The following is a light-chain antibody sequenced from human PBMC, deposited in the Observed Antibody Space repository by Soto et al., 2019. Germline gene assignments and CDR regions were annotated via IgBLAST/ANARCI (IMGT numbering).Light chain of an antibody. CDR1: RSDIGAYKY. J-gene: IGLJ1*01. Sequence: QSVLTQPASVSGSPGQSVTISCTGTRSDIGAYKYVSWYQQHPGKAPRLMIYDVNNRPSGVSNRFSGSKSGNTASLTISGLQAEDEADYYCSSYTRSDTYLFGPGTKLTVL. V-gene: IGLV2-14*01. CDR2: DVN. CDR3: SSYTRSDTYL.